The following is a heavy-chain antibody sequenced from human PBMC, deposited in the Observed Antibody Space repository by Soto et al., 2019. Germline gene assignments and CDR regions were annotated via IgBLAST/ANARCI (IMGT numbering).Heavy chain of an antibody. CDR2: ISTFNGKT. V-gene: IGHV1-18*01. J-gene: IGHJ4*02. CDR3: VRHRYAYFDPPAADY. D-gene: IGHD3-9*01. CDR1: GYTFINFG. Sequence: QVQLVQSGAEVKKPGASVRVSCKTSGYTFINFGISWVRQAPGQGLEWMGWISTFNGKTNYEQKFQGRITVTAETSTSQVYMGLRSLTSDDTAVYYCVRHRYAYFDPPAADYWGQGTLVTVSS.